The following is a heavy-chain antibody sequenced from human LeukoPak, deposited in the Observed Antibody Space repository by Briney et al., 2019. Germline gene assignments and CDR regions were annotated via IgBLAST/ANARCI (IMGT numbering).Heavy chain of an antibody. CDR3: AKGFVVRDYDILTGYAKPDY. CDR1: GFTFSSYG. D-gene: IGHD3-9*01. CDR2: ISYDGSYK. Sequence: GGSLRLSCAASGFTFSSYGMHWVRQAPGKGLEWVAVISYDGSYKYYADSVKGRFTISRDNSKNTLYLQMNSLRAEDTAVYYCAKGFVVRDYDILTGYAKPDYWGQGTLVTVSS. V-gene: IGHV3-30*18. J-gene: IGHJ4*02.